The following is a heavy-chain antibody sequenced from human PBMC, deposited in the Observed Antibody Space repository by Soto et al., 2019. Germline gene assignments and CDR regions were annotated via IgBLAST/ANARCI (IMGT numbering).Heavy chain of an antibody. Sequence: SGESLKLSCAASGFTFSSYAMSWGRQAAPKALDWASAISDSSGSTYNTKSVKGRFTISRDNSKNTLYLQMNSLRAEDTAVYYGAKVLTTDHWGQGTLVTVSS. CDR3: AKVLTTDH. J-gene: IGHJ4*02. V-gene: IGHV3-23*01. D-gene: IGHD3-9*01. CDR2: ISDSSGST. CDR1: GFTFSSYA.